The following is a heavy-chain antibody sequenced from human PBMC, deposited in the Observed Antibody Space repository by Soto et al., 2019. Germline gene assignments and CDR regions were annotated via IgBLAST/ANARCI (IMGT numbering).Heavy chain of an antibody. Sequence: GGSLRLSCAASGFTSSYYWMHWVRQAPGKGLMWLSDINDDGSRTSYADSVKGRFTISRDNAKNTLFLQMNSLRADDTAVCYCASLSAPVAYWGQGTQVTVSS. CDR3: ASLSAPVAY. CDR2: INDDGSRT. CDR1: GFTSSYYW. D-gene: IGHD2-2*01. V-gene: IGHV3-74*01. J-gene: IGHJ4*02.